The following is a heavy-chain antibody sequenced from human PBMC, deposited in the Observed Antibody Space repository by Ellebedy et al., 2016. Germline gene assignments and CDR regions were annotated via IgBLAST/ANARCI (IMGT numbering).Heavy chain of an antibody. CDR2: INPSTGST. CDR1: GYTFTSYY. D-gene: IGHD1-1*01. CDR3: ARHWNGLFDY. Sequence: ASVKVSCKPSGYTFTSYYLHWVRQAPGQGREWMGVINPSTGSTTYAQKMQGRVTMTRDTSTSTVYMELSSLSSEDTDLYYCARHWNGLFDYWGQGTLVTVSS. V-gene: IGHV1-46*04. J-gene: IGHJ4*02.